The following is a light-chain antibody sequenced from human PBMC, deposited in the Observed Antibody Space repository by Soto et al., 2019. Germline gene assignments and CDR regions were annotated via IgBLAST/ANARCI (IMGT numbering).Light chain of an antibody. V-gene: IGKV3-11*01. CDR3: QQRHMWPIT. Sequence: EVVLTQYPVTLSVSQGERATLSCRASQSFRGLLAWYQQKPGQAPRLLIYDAYNRATGIPPRLSGSGSGTDFTLTISSLEPEDSAVYYCQQRHMWPITFGQGTRLEIK. J-gene: IGKJ5*01. CDR2: DAY. CDR1: QSFRGL.